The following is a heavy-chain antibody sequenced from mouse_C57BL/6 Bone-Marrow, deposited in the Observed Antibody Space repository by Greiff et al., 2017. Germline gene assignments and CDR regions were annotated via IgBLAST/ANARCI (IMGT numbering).Heavy chain of an antibody. CDR1: GYSITSGYY. CDR3: ARAWFAY. J-gene: IGHJ3*01. Sequence: EVQLQQSGPGLVKPSQSLSLTCSVTGYSITSGYYWNWIRQFPGNKLEWMGYIRYDGSNNYNPSLKNRISITRDTSKNQFFLKLNSVTTEDTATDYCARAWFAYWGQGTLVTVSA. V-gene: IGHV3-6*01. CDR2: IRYDGSN.